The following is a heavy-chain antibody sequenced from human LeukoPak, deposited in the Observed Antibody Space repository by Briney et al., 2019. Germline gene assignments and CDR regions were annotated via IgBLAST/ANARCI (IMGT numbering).Heavy chain of an antibody. J-gene: IGHJ4*02. Sequence: ASVKVSCKASGYTFTSYDINWVRQATGQGLEWMGWMNPNSGNTGYAQKFQGRVTMTRNTSISTAYMELSSLRSEDTAVYYCARSSTTVVTMDYWGQGTLVTVSS. D-gene: IGHD2-21*02. CDR1: GYTFTSYD. CDR2: MNPNSGNT. CDR3: ARSSTTVVTMDY. V-gene: IGHV1-8*01.